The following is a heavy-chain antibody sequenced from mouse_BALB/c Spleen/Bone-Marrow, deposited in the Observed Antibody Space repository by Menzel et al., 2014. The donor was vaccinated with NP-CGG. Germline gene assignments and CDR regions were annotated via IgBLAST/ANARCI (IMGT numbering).Heavy chain of an antibody. D-gene: IGHD2-1*01. CDR3: ARSLYPRAMDY. V-gene: IGHV7-3*02. CDR2: IRNKANAYTT. CDR1: GFTFTDYY. J-gene: IGHJ4*01. Sequence: DVKLVESGGGLVQPGGSLRLSCAPSGFTFTDYYMSWVRQPPGKALEWLGFIRNKANAYTTEYSASVKGRFTIPRDNSQSILYLQMNILRAEDSATYYCARSLYPRAMDYWGQGTSVTVSS.